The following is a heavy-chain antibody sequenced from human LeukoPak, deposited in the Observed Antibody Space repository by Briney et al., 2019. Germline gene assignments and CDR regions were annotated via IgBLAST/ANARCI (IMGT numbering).Heavy chain of an antibody. V-gene: IGHV3-53*04. Sequence: GGSLRLSCAASGFTVSTNCMTWVRRAPGKGLEWVSTIYSGGTTYYADSVMGRFTISRHNSRNTLYLQMNSLRAEDTAVYYCARVDTVMAYYFDLWGQGTLVTVSS. D-gene: IGHD5-18*01. J-gene: IGHJ4*02. CDR3: ARVDTVMAYYFDL. CDR1: GFTVSTNC. CDR2: IYSGGTT.